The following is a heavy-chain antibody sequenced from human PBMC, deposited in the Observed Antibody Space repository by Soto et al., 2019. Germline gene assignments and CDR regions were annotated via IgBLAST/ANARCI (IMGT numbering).Heavy chain of an antibody. CDR2: IYHSGAT. Sequence: QVQLQESGPGLVKPSGTLSLTCAVSGGSISSSNWWSWVRQTPGKGLEWIGEIYHSGATNYNPSLKSRGTRSGDRSKNQFYLSLSSVTAADTAVYFCARGALRDGSNFDSWGQGTLVTVSS. J-gene: IGHJ5*01. CDR3: ARGALRDGSNFDS. V-gene: IGHV4-4*02. D-gene: IGHD3-16*01. CDR1: GGSISSSNW.